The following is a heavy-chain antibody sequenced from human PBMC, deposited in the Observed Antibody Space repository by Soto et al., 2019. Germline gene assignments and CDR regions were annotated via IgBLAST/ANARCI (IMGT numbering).Heavy chain of an antibody. D-gene: IGHD3-22*01. CDR1: GGSISSGDYY. Sequence: PSETLSLTCTVSGGSISSGDYYWSWIRQPPGKGLEWIGYIYYSGSTYYNPSLKSRVTISVDTSKNQFSLKLSSVTAADTAVYYCARADVPYDSSGYYPFDYWGQGTLVTVSS. CDR3: ARADVPYDSSGYYPFDY. CDR2: IYYSGST. J-gene: IGHJ4*02. V-gene: IGHV4-30-4*01.